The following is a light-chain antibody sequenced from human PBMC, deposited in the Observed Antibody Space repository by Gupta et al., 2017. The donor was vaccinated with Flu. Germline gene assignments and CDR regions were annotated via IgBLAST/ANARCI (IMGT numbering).Light chain of an antibody. CDR2: GNS. Sequence: SVLTQPPSVSGAPGQRVTISCTGSSSNIGAGYDVHWYQQLPGTAPRLLIYGNSNRPSGVPDRFSGSKSGTSAALAITGLQAEDEADYYCQSYDSSRSGSVFGGGTKLTVL. J-gene: IGLJ3*02. CDR3: QSYDSSRSGSV. CDR1: SSNIGAGYD. V-gene: IGLV1-40*01.